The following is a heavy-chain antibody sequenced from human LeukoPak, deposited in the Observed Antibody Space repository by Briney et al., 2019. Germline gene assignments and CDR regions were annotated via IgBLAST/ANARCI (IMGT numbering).Heavy chain of an antibody. CDR3: ARPATVTTSFWYFDL. D-gene: IGHD4-17*01. V-gene: IGHV4-39*01. J-gene: IGHJ2*01. Sequence: PSETLSLTCTVSGASISSSSYSWGWIRQPPGKGLEWIGSIYYSGSTYYNPSLKSRVTISVDTSKNQFSLNLSSVTAADTAVYYCARPATVTTSFWYFDLWGRGTLVTVSS. CDR1: GASISSSSYS. CDR2: IYYSGST.